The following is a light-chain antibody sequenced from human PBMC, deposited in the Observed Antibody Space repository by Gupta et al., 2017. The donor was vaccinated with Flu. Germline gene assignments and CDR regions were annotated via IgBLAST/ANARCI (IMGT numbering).Light chain of an antibody. CDR2: DDS. CDR1: NMGSKS. CDR3: QVWDSSSDHWV. J-gene: IGLJ3*02. V-gene: IGLV3-21*02. Sequence: GQTARITGGGNNMGSKSVHWYQQKPGQAPVLVVYDDSDRPSGIPERFSGSNSGNTATLTISRVEAGDEADYYCQVWDSSSDHWVFGGGTKLTVL.